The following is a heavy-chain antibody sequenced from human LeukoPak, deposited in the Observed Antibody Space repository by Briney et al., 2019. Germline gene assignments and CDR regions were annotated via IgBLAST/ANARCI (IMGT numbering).Heavy chain of an antibody. Sequence: AGGSLRLSCAASGFTLSGYWMHWVRQAPGKGLVWVSRINSAGSTTTYADSVKGRFTISRDNAKNSLYLQMNSLRDEDSAVYYCARDQGIFDYWGQGTLVTVSS. J-gene: IGHJ4*02. CDR2: INSAGSTT. V-gene: IGHV3-74*01. CDR1: GFTLSGYW. CDR3: ARDQGIFDY.